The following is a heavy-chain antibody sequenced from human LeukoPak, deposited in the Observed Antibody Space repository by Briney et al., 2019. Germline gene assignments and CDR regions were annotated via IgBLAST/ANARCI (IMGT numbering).Heavy chain of an antibody. CDR2: IQYDGNNK. CDR3: ARDMVRGDFDY. J-gene: IGHJ4*02. D-gene: IGHD3-10*01. CDR1: GFTFSKYG. V-gene: IGHV3-30*02. Sequence: GGSLRLSCAASGFTFSKYGMHWVRQAPGKGLEWLTFIQYDGNNKYYSDSVKGRFTISRDNSKNTLFLQMNSLRAEDTAVYYCARDMVRGDFDYWGQGTLVTVSS.